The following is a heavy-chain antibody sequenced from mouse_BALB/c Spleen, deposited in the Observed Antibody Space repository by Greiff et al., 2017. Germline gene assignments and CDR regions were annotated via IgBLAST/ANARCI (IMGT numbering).Heavy chain of an antibody. D-gene: IGHD4-1*02. CDR2: ISSGGST. J-gene: IGHJ2*01. CDR1: GFTFSSYA. Sequence: EVMLVESGGGLVKPGGSLKLSCAASGFTFSSYAMSWVRQTPEKRLEWVASISSGGSTYYPDSVKGRFTISRDNARNILYLQMSSLRSEDTAMYYCARGNWLDYWGQGTTLTVSS. V-gene: IGHV5-6-5*01. CDR3: ARGNWLDY.